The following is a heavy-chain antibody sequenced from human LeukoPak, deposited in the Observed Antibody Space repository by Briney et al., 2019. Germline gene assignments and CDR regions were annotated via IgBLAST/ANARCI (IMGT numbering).Heavy chain of an antibody. J-gene: IGHJ5*02. CDR1: GFTFSSYS. V-gene: IGHV3-21*01. CDR2: ISTSSSYI. Sequence: GGSLRLSCAASGFTFSSYSMNWVRQAPGKGLEWVSSISTSSSYIYYADSLKGRFTISRDNARNSLYLQMNSLRAEDTAVYYCARGFLGIAARKSWFDPWGQGTLVTVSS. D-gene: IGHD6-6*01. CDR3: ARGFLGIAARKSWFDP.